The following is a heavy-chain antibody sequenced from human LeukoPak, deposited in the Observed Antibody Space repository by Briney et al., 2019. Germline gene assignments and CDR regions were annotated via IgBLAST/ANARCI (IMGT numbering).Heavy chain of an antibody. CDR2: IYTSGST. Sequence: SQTLALNCPVIGGSMSSGSYYRSWIRQPAGKGLEWIGRIYTSGSTNYNPSLKSRVTISVDTSKNQFSLKLSSVTAADTAVYYCARDSPYDEWYFDLWGRGTLVTVSS. J-gene: IGHJ2*01. CDR3: ARDSPYDEWYFDL. CDR1: GGSMSSGSYY. D-gene: IGHD5-12*01. V-gene: IGHV4-61*02.